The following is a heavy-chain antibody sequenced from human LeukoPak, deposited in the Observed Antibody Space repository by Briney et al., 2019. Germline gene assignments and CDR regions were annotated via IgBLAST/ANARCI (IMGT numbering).Heavy chain of an antibody. J-gene: IGHJ6*02. CDR2: IDPSDSYT. CDR1: GDSFTSHR. CDR3: ARHYSNDAMDV. Sequence: CKVSGDSFTSHRISWVRQMPGKGLEWMGRIDPSDSYTNYSPSFQGHVTISDDKSISTAYLQWSSLKASDTAMYYCARHYSNDAMDVWGQGTTVTVSS. D-gene: IGHD4-11*01. V-gene: IGHV5-10-1*01.